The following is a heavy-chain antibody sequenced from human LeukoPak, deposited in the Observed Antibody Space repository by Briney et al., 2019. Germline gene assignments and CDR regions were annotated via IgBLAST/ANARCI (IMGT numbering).Heavy chain of an antibody. D-gene: IGHD5-24*01. Sequence: PGGSLRLSCAASGFTISNYWMHWVRQAPGKGLVWVSRINSDASMTNYADSVNGRFTISRDNAKNTLYLQMNSLRADDTAMYYCTRYYNSLDYWGQGTLVTVSS. J-gene: IGHJ4*02. V-gene: IGHV3-74*01. CDR2: INSDASMT. CDR3: TRYYNSLDY. CDR1: GFTISNYW.